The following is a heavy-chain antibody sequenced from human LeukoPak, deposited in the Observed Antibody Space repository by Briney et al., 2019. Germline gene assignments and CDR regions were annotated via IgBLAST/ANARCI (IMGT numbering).Heavy chain of an antibody. CDR1: GFTFSSYE. V-gene: IGHV3-48*03. D-gene: IGHD2-2*01. Sequence: GGSLRLSCAASGFTFSSYEMNWVRQAPGKGLEWVSYISSSGSTIYYADSVKGRFTISRDNAKNSLYLQMNSLRAEDTAVYYCASGGYCSSTSCYVRANNWFDPWGQGTLVTVSS. CDR2: ISSSGSTI. CDR3: ASGGYCSSTSCYVRANNWFDP. J-gene: IGHJ5*02.